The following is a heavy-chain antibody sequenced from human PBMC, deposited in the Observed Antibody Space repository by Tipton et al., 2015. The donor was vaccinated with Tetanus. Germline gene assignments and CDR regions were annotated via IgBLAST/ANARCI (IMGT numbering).Heavy chain of an antibody. D-gene: IGHD3-9*01. J-gene: IGHJ6*02. CDR3: ARAEVNFTTAPPGYYNVYYYYGMDV. Sequence: TLSLTCTVSGDSISSGGPYWSWIRQFPGKGLEWMGYIHHTGSTYYNPSLKTRITLSVDTSKNQFSLKLSSVTAADTAVYYCARAEVNFTTAPPGYYNVYYYYGMDVWGQGTTVTVSS. CDR2: IHHTGST. V-gene: IGHV4-31*03. CDR1: GDSISSGGPY.